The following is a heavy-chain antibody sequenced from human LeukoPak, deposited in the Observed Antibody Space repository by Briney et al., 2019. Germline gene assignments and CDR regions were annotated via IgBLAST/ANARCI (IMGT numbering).Heavy chain of an antibody. D-gene: IGHD4-17*01. CDR2: ISWNSGSI. Sequence: GRSLRLSCAASGFTFDDYAMHWVRQAPGKGLEWVSGISWNSGSIGYADSVKGRFTISRDNAKNSLYLQMNSLRAEDTALYYCAKEAQEPTGDYWGQGTLVTVSS. J-gene: IGHJ4*02. CDR3: AKEAQEPTGDY. V-gene: IGHV3-9*01. CDR1: GFTFDDYA.